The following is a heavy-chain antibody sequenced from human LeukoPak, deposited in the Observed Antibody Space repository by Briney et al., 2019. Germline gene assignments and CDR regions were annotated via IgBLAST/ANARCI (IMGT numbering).Heavy chain of an antibody. V-gene: IGHV3-53*01. CDR3: ATSAPITMVRGVITPMDV. J-gene: IGHJ6*03. D-gene: IGHD3-10*01. CDR1: GFTVSSNY. Sequence: GGSLGLSCAASGFTVSSNYMSWVRQAPGKGLEWVSVKGRFTISRDNSKNTLYLQMNSLRAEDTAVYYCATSAPITMVRGVITPMDVWGKGTTVTVSS.